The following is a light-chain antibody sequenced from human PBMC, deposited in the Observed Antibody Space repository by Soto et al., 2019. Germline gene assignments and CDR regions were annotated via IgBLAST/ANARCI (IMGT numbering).Light chain of an antibody. CDR3: LLDFSYFWA. Sequence: AIQLTQSPSSLSASVGDRVTITCRASQGIRSALGWYQQKPGKVPKLLIYAASTLQSGVPSRFSGSGSGTDFPLTISSLQPEDFATYYCLLDFSYFWAFGQGTKVEVK. J-gene: IGKJ1*01. V-gene: IGKV1-6*01. CDR2: AAS. CDR1: QGIRSA.